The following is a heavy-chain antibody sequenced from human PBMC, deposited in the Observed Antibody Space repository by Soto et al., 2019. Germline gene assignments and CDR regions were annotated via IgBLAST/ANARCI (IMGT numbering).Heavy chain of an antibody. Sequence: SETLSLTCTVSGGSISSYYCSWIRQAAGKGLEWIGRIDTSGTTNYNPSLRSRVTMSVDASKNQFSLNLSSVTAADTAVYFCARGPRGYVYYHGMDVWGQGTTVTVAS. CDR2: IDTSGTT. CDR1: GGSISSYY. V-gene: IGHV4-4*07. D-gene: IGHD3-16*01. J-gene: IGHJ6*02. CDR3: ARGPRGYVYYHGMDV.